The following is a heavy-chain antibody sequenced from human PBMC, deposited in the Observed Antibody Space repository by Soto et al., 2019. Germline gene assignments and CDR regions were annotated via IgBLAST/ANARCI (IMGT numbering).Heavy chain of an antibody. CDR2: ISSSGTGI. V-gene: IGHV3-11*01. CDR1: RITFSDYY. J-gene: IGHJ3*02. Sequence: GALILTCASSRITFSDYYMTWIRQAPGKGLEWVSYISSSGTGIYYPDSVKGRFTISRDNTKNSLYLQMSSLRAEDTAVYYCARAYSDAFDIWGQGTMVTVSS. CDR3: ARAYSDAFDI. D-gene: IGHD2-15*01.